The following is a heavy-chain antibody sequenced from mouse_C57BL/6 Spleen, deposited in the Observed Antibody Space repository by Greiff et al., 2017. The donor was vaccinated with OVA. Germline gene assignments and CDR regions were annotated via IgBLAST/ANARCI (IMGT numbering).Heavy chain of an antibody. J-gene: IGHJ1*03. Sequence: QVQLQQSGTELVKPGASVKLSCKASGYTFTSYWMHWVKQRPGQGLEWIGNINPSNGGTNYNEKFKSKATLTVDKSSSTAYMQLSSLTSEDSAVYYCARGGYGSSYHWYFDVWGTGTTVTVSS. CDR3: ARGGYGSSYHWYFDV. V-gene: IGHV1-53*01. D-gene: IGHD1-1*01. CDR1: GYTFTSYW. CDR2: INPSNGGT.